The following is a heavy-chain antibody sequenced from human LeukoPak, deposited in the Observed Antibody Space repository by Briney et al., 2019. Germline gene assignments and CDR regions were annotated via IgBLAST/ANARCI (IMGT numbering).Heavy chain of an antibody. Sequence: GASVTVSCKASGYTFTSYGISWVRQAPGQGLEWMGWISAYNGNTNYAQKLQGRVTMTIDTSTSTAYMELRSLRSDDTAVYYCARDVYYYDSSGYYYRSGDWFDPWGQGTLVTVSS. CDR1: GYTFTSYG. D-gene: IGHD3-22*01. CDR2: ISAYNGNT. V-gene: IGHV1-18*01. CDR3: ARDVYYYDSSGYYYRSGDWFDP. J-gene: IGHJ5*02.